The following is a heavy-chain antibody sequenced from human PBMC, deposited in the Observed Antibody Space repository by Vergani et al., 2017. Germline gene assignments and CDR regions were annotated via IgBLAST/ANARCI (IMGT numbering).Heavy chain of an antibody. CDR2: LCSSGST. Sequence: QVQMQESGPGLVKTSETLSLTCSASGAPISYWCWSGLRQPAGKGLEWIGRLCSSGSTNYKPYHKSRVTMSIDTSKNQFSLKLTSVTAADTAVFYCATGAGPFDIWGQGTLVTVSS. J-gene: IGHJ4*02. CDR1: GAPISYWC. D-gene: IGHD7-27*01. V-gene: IGHV4-4*07. CDR3: ATGAGPFDI.